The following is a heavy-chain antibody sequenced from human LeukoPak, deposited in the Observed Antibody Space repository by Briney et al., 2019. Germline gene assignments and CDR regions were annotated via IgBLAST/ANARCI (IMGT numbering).Heavy chain of an antibody. CDR1: GFTFSSYW. CDR3: ARVEPIRLLVDY. D-gene: IGHD3-3*01. CDR2: INSDGSST. V-gene: IGHV3-74*01. Sequence: PGGSLRLSCAASGFTFSSYWMHWVRQAPGKGLVWVSRINSDGSSTTYADSVKGRFTISRDNAKNTLYLQMNSLRAEDTAVYYCARVEPIRLLVDYWGQRTLVTVSS. J-gene: IGHJ4*02.